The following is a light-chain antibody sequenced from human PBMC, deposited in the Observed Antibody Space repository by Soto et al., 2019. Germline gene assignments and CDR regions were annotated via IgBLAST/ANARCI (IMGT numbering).Light chain of an antibody. CDR1: QNINRW. CDR3: QQYNSSPIT. CDR2: RAS. V-gene: IGKV1-5*03. Sequence: DIQMTQSPSTLSASVGDRVTITVRASQNINRWLAWYQQKPGRAPKVLIYRASSLESGVPSRFSGSESGTEFTLTISSLQPDDFATYYCQQYNSSPITFGQGTRLEIK. J-gene: IGKJ5*01.